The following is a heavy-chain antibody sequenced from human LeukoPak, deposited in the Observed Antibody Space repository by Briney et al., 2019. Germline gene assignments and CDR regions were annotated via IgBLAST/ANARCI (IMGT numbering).Heavy chain of an antibody. V-gene: IGHV1-69*06. CDR1: GYTFTSYA. CDR3: ARERVGTTLAFDI. J-gene: IGHJ3*02. D-gene: IGHD1-26*01. Sequence: SVKVSCKASGYTFTSYAISWVRQAPGQGLEWMGGIIPIFGTANFAQKFQDRVTITADKSTSTAYMDLSSLRSEDTAVYYCARERVGTTLAFDIWGQGTLVTVSS. CDR2: IIPIFGTA.